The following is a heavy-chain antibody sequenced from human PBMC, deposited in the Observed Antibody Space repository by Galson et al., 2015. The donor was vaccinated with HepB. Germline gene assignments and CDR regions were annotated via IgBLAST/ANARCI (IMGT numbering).Heavy chain of an antibody. Sequence: SLRLSCAASGFTFDDYVMHWVRQAPGKGLEWVSGITWNSDYIRYADSVKGRFTISRDNAKNSLYLQLNSLRSEDTALYYCAKGDYGNSWYYIDYWGQGTLVTVSS. J-gene: IGHJ4*02. CDR2: ITWNSDYI. D-gene: IGHD6-13*01. CDR1: GFTFDDYV. V-gene: IGHV3-9*01. CDR3: AKGDYGNSWYYIDY.